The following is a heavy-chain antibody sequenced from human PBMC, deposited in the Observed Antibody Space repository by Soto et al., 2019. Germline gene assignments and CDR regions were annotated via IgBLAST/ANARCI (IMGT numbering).Heavy chain of an antibody. CDR3: ARDLLFSWADYYYSGMDV. Sequence: ASVKVSCKASGYTFTSYGISWVRQAPGQGLEWMGWISAYNGNTNYAQKLQGRVTMTTDTSTSTAYMELRSLRSEDTAVYYCARDLLFSWADYYYSGMDVWGQGTTVTVSS. D-gene: IGHD2-15*01. V-gene: IGHV1-18*01. CDR1: GYTFTSYG. J-gene: IGHJ6*02. CDR2: ISAYNGNT.